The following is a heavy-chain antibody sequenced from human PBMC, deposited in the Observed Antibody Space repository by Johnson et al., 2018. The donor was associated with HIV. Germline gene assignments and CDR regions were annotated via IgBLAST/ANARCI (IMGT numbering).Heavy chain of an antibody. CDR3: ARAWYSSSAFDI. J-gene: IGHJ3*02. CDR1: GFTFSDFY. V-gene: IGHV3-11*01. CDR2: ISSSGSTI. D-gene: IGHD6-6*01. Sequence: QVQLVESGGGLVKPGGSLRLSCAASGFTFSDFYMSYIRQAPGKGLEWVSYISSSGSTIYYADSVQGRFTISRDNAKNSLYLQMNSLRAEETALYYCARAWYSSSAFDIWGQGTMVTVSS.